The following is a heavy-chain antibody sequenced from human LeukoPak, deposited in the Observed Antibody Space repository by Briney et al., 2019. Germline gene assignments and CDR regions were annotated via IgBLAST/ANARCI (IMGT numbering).Heavy chain of an antibody. D-gene: IGHD1-1*01. CDR2: MSPNSGDT. Sequence: ASVKVSCKSSGYTFTNLDVNWLRQAPGQGLEWMGWMSPNSGDTGYAQKFQGRVSMTRDTSISTAYMELSSLRSEDTAVYYCASNPPNTGDFYYWGLGSLVTVSS. CDR3: ASNPPNTGDFYY. J-gene: IGHJ4*02. V-gene: IGHV1-8*01. CDR1: GYTFTNLD.